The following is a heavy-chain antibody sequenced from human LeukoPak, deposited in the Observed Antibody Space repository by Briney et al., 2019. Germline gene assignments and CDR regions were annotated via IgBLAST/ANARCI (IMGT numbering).Heavy chain of an antibody. V-gene: IGHV1-69*13. CDR2: IISIFGSA. CDR1: GYTFTGYY. Sequence: ASVKVSCKASGYTFTGYYMHWVRQAPGQGLEWMGGIISIFGSANYAQKFQGRVTITADESTTTVYMEPSSLRSEDTAVYCAGRDGGYDSGSYSIYSYYYYMDVWGKGTTVTISS. J-gene: IGHJ6*03. D-gene: IGHD3-10*01. CDR3: AGRDGGYDSGSYSIYSYYYYMDV.